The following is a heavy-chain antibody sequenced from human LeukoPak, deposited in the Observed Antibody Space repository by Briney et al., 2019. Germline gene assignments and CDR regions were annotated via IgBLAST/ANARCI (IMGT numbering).Heavy chain of an antibody. CDR3: ASLLIAARPRGYYYGMDV. CDR1: GGSISSSNW. Sequence: ASETLSLTCAVSGGSISSSNWWSWVRQPPGKGLEWIGEIYHSGSTNYNPSLKSRVTISVDKSKNQFSLKLSSVTAADTAVYYCASLLIAARPRGYYYGMDVWGQGTTVTVSS. D-gene: IGHD6-6*01. V-gene: IGHV4-4*02. CDR2: IYHSGST. J-gene: IGHJ6*02.